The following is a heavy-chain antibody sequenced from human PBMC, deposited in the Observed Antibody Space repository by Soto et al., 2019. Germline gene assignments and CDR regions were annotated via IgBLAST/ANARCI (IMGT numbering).Heavy chain of an antibody. Sequence: PSETLSLTCTVSGGSVSSGSYYWSWIRQPPGKGLEWIGYIYYSGSTNYNPSLKSRVTISVDTSKNQFSLRLSSVTAADTAVYYCARGGRITMVRGVIPKFDPWGQGTLVTVSS. D-gene: IGHD3-10*01. CDR2: IYYSGST. CDR3: ARGGRITMVRGVIPKFDP. CDR1: GGSVSSGSYY. J-gene: IGHJ5*02. V-gene: IGHV4-61*01.